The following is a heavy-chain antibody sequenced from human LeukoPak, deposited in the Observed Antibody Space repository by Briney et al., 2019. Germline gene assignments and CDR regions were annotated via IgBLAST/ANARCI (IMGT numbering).Heavy chain of an antibody. CDR2: IYNSGRT. Sequence: PSETLSLTCTVSTGSISSSSYYWGWVRQPPGKGLEWIVTIYNSGRTYYNPSLESRLTISVDTSKNQFSLNLSSVTAADTAVYYCASLGKLGYYLDYWGQGTLVTVSS. J-gene: IGHJ4*02. V-gene: IGHV4-39*01. CDR1: TGSISSSSYY. D-gene: IGHD3-16*01. CDR3: ASLGKLGYYLDY.